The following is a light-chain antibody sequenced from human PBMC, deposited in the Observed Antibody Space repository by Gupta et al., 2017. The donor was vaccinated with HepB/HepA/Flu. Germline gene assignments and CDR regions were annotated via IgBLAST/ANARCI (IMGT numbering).Light chain of an antibody. Sequence: ILLTQSPATLSLSPGERATLSCRASQSVSHYLAWYQQRPGQAPRLLIYDSSKGATGVPARFSGSGSGTDFTLTISGLEPEDFAVYFCQQRGDWPLTFGGGTKVEIK. CDR2: DSS. J-gene: IGKJ4*01. CDR3: QQRGDWPLT. CDR1: QSVSHY. V-gene: IGKV3-11*01.